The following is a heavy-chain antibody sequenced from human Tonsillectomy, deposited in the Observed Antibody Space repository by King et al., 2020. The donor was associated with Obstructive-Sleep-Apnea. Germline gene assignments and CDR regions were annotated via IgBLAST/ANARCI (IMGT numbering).Heavy chain of an antibody. CDR1: GFTFSSYS. D-gene: IGHD3-10*01. J-gene: IGHJ6*02. Sequence: VQLVESGGGLVQPGGSLRLSCAASGFTFSSYSMNWVRKAPGKGLEWVSYISSSSSTIYYADSVKGRFTISRDNAKNSLYLQMNSLRVEDTAVYYCARDRPLLWFGEFYYYGMDVWGQGTTVTVSS. CDR2: ISSSSSTI. V-gene: IGHV3-48*04. CDR3: ARDRPLLWFGEFYYYGMDV.